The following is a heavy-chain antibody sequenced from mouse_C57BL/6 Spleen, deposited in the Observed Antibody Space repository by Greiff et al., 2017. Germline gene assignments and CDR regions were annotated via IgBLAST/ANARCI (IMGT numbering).Heavy chain of an antibody. D-gene: IGHD1-1*01. CDR3: SYGSSLYYFDY. CDR1: GYTFTDYE. J-gene: IGHJ2*01. V-gene: IGHV1-15*01. CDR2: IDPETGGT. Sequence: QVQLKESGAELVRPGASVTLSCKASGYTFTDYEMHWVKQTPVHGLEWIGAIDPETGGTAYNQKFKGKAILTADKSSSTAYMELRSLTSEDSAVYYCSYGSSLYYFDYWGQGTTLTVSS.